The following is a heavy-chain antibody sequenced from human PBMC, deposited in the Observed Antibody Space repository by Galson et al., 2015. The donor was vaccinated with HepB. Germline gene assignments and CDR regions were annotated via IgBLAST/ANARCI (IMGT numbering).Heavy chain of an antibody. V-gene: IGHV3-23*01. CDR2: NGGGDGTIT. CDR1: GFTLRNYA. CDR3: AKDGISGSAPGL. Sequence: SLRLSCAVSGFTLRNYAMNWVRQAPGKGLEWVSHNGGGDGTITHYADSVKGRFTISRDNSKNTLYLQMNSLRAEDTAVHYCAKDGISGSAPGLGGQGTLVTVSS. J-gene: IGHJ4*02. D-gene: IGHD1-26*01.